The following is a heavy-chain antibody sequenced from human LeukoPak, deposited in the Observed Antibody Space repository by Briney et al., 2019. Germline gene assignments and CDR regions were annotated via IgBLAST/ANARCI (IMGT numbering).Heavy chain of an antibody. CDR1: ASAFSIYA. D-gene: IGHD6-19*01. Sequence: SVNVTFSCSASAFSIYAYNMNWEAPGHGLEWMGRIIPIVGMANYAQKFQGRATITADKSTSTAYMELRNVRSEYTVVERCARSRTIAVAFFYWGQGTLVTVSS. CDR2: IIPIVGMA. V-gene: IGHV1-69*04. CDR3: ARSRTIAVAFFY. J-gene: IGHJ4*02.